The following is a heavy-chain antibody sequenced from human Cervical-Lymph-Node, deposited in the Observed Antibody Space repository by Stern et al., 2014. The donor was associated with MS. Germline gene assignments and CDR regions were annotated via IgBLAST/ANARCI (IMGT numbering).Heavy chain of an antibody. J-gene: IGHJ4*02. D-gene: IGHD6-13*01. Sequence: VKLVESGGGVVQPGRSLRLSCAASGFSFSRYAMHWVRQAPGKGLEWVALIWYDGSNPNYADSVTGRFTISRDNFKNTLYLQMNSLRAEDTAVYYCASAYSSSHYYFDYWGQGTLVTVSS. V-gene: IGHV3-33*01. CDR1: GFSFSRYA. CDR3: ASAYSSSHYYFDY. CDR2: IWYDGSNP.